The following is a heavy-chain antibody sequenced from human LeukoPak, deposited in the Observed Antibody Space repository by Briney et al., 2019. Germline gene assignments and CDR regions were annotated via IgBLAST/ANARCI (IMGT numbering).Heavy chain of an antibody. CDR3: ARVEYSSSWYLERRGWFDP. D-gene: IGHD6-13*01. J-gene: IGHJ5*02. CDR1: GYTFTGYY. CDR2: INPNSGGT. Sequence: PPASVKVSCKASGYTFTGYYMHWVRQAPGQGLEWMGRINPNSGGTNYAQKFQGRVTMTRDTSISTAYMELSRLRSDDTAVYYCARVEYSSSWYLERRGWFDPWGQGTLVTVSS. V-gene: IGHV1-2*06.